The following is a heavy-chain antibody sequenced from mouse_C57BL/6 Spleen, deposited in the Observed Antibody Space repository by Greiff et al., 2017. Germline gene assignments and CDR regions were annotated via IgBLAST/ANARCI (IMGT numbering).Heavy chain of an antibody. J-gene: IGHJ3*01. V-gene: IGHV1-55*01. CDR3: AEAYGYDEAWFAY. CDR2: IYPGSGST. D-gene: IGHD2-2*01. Sequence: QVQLQQPGAELVKPGASVKMSCTASGYTFTSYWITWVKQRPGQGLEWIGDIYPGSGSTNYNEKFKSKATLTVDTSSSTAYMQLSSLTSEDSAVYYCAEAYGYDEAWFAYWGQGTLVTVSA. CDR1: GYTFTSYW.